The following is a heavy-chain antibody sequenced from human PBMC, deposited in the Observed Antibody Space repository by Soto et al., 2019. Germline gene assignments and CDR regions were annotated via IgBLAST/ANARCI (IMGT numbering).Heavy chain of an antibody. D-gene: IGHD4-17*01. CDR1: GGPFSGGGYY. V-gene: IGHV4-31*03. Sequence: TLSLTCTVSGGPFSGGGYYWSWVRQAPGKGLEWMGYILHNGDTSYNQSLKSSINISKDTSKRQFSLSFSSVTAPDTAVYYCARGDSTVSSGFDYWGQG. J-gene: IGHJ4*02. CDR2: ILHNGDT. CDR3: ARGDSTVSSGFDY.